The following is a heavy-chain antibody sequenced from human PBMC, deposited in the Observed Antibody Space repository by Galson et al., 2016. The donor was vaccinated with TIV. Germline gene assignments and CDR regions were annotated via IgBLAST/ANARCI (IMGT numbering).Heavy chain of an antibody. CDR1: GFTFSSHA. CDR2: ISGSGDST. V-gene: IGHV3-23*01. J-gene: IGHJ4*02. CDR3: AKDPYSFIVGSFDY. Sequence: SLRLSCAASGFTFSSHAMNWVRLAPGKGLEWVSVISGSGDSTKYADSVKGRFTISRDSSKNTQYLQMNSLIAEDTAVYYCAKDPYSFIVGSFDYWGQGTLVTVSS. D-gene: IGHD3-16*02.